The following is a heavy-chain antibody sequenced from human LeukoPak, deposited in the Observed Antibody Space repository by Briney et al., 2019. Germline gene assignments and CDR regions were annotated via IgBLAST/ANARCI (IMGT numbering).Heavy chain of an antibody. V-gene: IGHV3-7*01. CDR1: GFTFSSYW. Sequence: PGGSLRLSCAASGFTFSSYWMSWVRQAPGKGLEWVANIKQDGSEKYYVDSVKGRFTISRDNAKNSLYLQMNSLRAEDTAVYYCATENAYYDFWSGYYRNLNWSDPWGQGTLVTVSS. J-gene: IGHJ5*02. D-gene: IGHD3-3*01. CDR3: ATENAYYDFWSGYYRNLNWSDP. CDR2: IKQDGSEK.